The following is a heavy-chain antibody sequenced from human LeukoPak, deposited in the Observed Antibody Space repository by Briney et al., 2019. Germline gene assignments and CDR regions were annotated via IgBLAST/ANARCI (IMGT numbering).Heavy chain of an antibody. D-gene: IGHD3-10*01. CDR1: GYIFTNYW. CDR3: ARQSRDGSKTRGYYFDY. V-gene: IGHV5-51*01. CDR2: IYPADSDT. Sequence: GESLKISCRVSGYIFTNYWIGWVRQMPGKGLESMGIIYPADSDTAYSPSFQGQVTISADMSIDTVYLQWSSLKASDTAIYYCARQSRDGSKTRGYYFDYWGQGTLVTVSS. J-gene: IGHJ4*02.